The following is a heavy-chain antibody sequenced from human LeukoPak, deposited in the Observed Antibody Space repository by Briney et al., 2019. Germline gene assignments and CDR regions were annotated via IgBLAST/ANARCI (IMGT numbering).Heavy chain of an antibody. CDR1: GYTFTGHY. V-gene: IGHV1-2*02. CDR2: INPNSGGT. J-gene: IGHJ5*02. CDR3: ARSTSGSYYWFDP. Sequence: ASVKVSCKASGYTFTGHYMHWVRQAPGQGLEWMGWINPNSGGTNYAQKFQGRVTMTRDTSISTAYMELSRLRSDDTAVYYCARSTSGSYYWFDPWGQGTLVTVSS. D-gene: IGHD1-26*01.